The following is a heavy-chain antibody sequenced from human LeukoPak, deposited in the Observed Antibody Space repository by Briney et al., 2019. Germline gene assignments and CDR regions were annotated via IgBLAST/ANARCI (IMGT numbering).Heavy chain of an antibody. CDR2: IWSDGRRI. CDR1: GFPFRSYA. Sequence: QTGGTLRLSCVASGFPFRSYAMNWVRQAPGKGPEWVAAIWSDGRRIYYADSVRGRFIISRDDSKNTLYLQMNTLRAEDTAVYYCAKDYYESGSYYQRDFDHWGQGTLVTVSS. CDR3: AKDYYESGSYYQRDFDH. J-gene: IGHJ4*02. D-gene: IGHD3-10*01. V-gene: IGHV3-33*06.